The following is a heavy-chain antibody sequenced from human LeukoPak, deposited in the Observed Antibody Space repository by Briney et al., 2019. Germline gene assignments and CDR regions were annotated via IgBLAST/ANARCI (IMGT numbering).Heavy chain of an antibody. V-gene: IGHV4-59*08. CDR1: GGSISSYY. CDR3: ARDGYYGSGSYYNVYYYYYMDF. Sequence: SETLSLTCAVSGGSISSYYWSWIRQPPGKGLEWIGYIYYSGSTNYNPSLKSRVTISVDTSKDQFSLKLSSVTAADTAVYYCARDGYYGSGSYYNVYYYYYMDFWGKGTTVTISS. J-gene: IGHJ6*03. D-gene: IGHD3-10*01. CDR2: IYYSGST.